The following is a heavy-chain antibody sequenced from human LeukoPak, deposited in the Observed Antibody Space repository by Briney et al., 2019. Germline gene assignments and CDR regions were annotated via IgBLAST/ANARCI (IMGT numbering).Heavy chain of an antibody. CDR3: ARDDYYDSSGYYHNYFDY. CDR1: GFTFSSYS. J-gene: IGHJ4*02. Sequence: GGSLRLSCAASGFTFSSYSMNWVRQAPGKGLEWVSSISSSSSYIYYADSVKGRFTISRDNAKNSLYLQMNSLRAKDTAVYYCARDDYYDSSGYYHNYFDYWGQGTLVTVSS. V-gene: IGHV3-21*01. D-gene: IGHD3-22*01. CDR2: ISSSSSYI.